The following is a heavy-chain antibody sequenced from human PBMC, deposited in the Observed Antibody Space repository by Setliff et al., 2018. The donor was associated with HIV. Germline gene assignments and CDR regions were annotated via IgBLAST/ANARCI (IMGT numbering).Heavy chain of an antibody. CDR1: GFTFSSYW. D-gene: IGHD6-19*01. J-gene: IGHJ3*02. CDR2: MNSDGSRT. CDR3: ARPMEIGRHPVAGQRDAFDI. Sequence: PGESLKISCAASGFTFSSYWMHWVRQLTGKGLVWVSSMNSDGSRTTYADSVKGRFTISRDNAKKMLYVQMNSLRAEDTAVYYCARPMEIGRHPVAGQRDAFDIWGQGTMVTVSS. V-gene: IGHV3-74*03.